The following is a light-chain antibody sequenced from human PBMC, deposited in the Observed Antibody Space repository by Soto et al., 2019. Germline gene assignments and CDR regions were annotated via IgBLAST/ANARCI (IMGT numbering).Light chain of an antibody. Sequence: DIQMTQSPSSLSASVGDRVTITCRASQSISSYLNWYQQKPGKAPKLLIYAACSLQSGVPSRFSGSGSGTDFTLTISSLQPEDFATYYCQQSYSTPITFGQGTRLEIK. CDR1: QSISSY. CDR3: QQSYSTPIT. V-gene: IGKV1-39*01. J-gene: IGKJ5*01. CDR2: AAC.